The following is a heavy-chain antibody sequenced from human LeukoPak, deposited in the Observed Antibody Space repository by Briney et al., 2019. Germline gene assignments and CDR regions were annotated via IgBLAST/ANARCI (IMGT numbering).Heavy chain of an antibody. CDR2: IYYSGST. V-gene: IGHV4-31*03. J-gene: IGHJ6*02. D-gene: IGHD2/OR15-2a*01. CDR1: GGSISSGGYY. Sequence: PSQTLSLTCTVSGGSISSGGYYWSWLRQHPGTGLEWLGYIYYSGSTYYNPSLKSRVTISVNTSKNQFSLKLSSVTAADTAVYYCARVTYFSLYHYGMDVWGQGTTVTVSS. CDR3: ARVTYFSLYHYGMDV.